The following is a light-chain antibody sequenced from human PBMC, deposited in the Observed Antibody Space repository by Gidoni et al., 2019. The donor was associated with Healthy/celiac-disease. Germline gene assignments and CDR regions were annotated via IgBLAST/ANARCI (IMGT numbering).Light chain of an antibody. V-gene: IGLV3-27*01. CDR1: VLAKKY. J-gene: IGLJ3*02. Sequence: SYELTPPSSVSVSPGQTARITCSGDVLAKKYARWFQQKPGQAPVLVIYKDSERPSGIPERFSGSSSGTTVTLTISGAQVEDEADYYCYSAADRVFGGGTKLTVL. CDR3: YSAADRV. CDR2: KDS.